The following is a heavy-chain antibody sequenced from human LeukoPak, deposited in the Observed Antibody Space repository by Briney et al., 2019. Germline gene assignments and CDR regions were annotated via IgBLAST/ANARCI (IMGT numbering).Heavy chain of an antibody. V-gene: IGHV3-53*01. D-gene: IGHD3/OR15-3a*01. Sequence: GGSLRLSCAASGFTVSSNYVSWVRQAPGKGLEWVSVIYSGGSTYYADSVKGRFTISRDNAKNSLYLQMNSLRAEDTAVHYCAKVRDWSSNYYYYYGMDVWGQGTTVTVSS. CDR2: IYSGGST. CDR1: GFTVSSNY. CDR3: AKVRDWSSNYYYYYGMDV. J-gene: IGHJ6*02.